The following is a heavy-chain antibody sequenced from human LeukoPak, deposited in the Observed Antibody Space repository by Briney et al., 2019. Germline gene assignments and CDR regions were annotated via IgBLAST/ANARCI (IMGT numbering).Heavy chain of an antibody. CDR1: GFTFSSYS. D-gene: IGHD5-18*01. J-gene: IGHJ4*02. CDR2: ISSSSSYI. CDR3: ARELVYSYGHFDY. V-gene: IGHV3-21*04. Sequence: AGSLRLSCAASGFTFSSYSMNWVRQAPGKGLEWVSSISSSSSYIYYADSVKGRFTISRDNAKNSLYLQMNSLRAADTAVYYCARELVYSYGHFDYWGQGTLVTVSS.